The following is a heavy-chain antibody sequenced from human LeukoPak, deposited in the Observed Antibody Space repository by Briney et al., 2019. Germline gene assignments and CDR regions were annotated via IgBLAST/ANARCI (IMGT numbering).Heavy chain of an antibody. D-gene: IGHD2-2*01. J-gene: IGHJ5*02. CDR1: GGSISSGDYY. CDR3: ARVGGSDCSSTSCYQFDP. V-gene: IGHV4-30-4*08. CDR2: IYYSGST. Sequence: PSETLSLTCTVSGGSISSGDYYWIWIRQPPGKGLEWIGYIYYSGSTYYNPSLKSRVTISVDTSKNQFSLKLSSVTAADTAVYYCARVGGSDCSSTSCYQFDPWGQGTLVTVSS.